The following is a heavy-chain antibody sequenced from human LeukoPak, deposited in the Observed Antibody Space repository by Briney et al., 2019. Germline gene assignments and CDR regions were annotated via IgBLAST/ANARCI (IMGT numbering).Heavy chain of an antibody. Sequence: ASVKVSCKASSYSFTSYGFSWVRQAPGQGLEWMGWMNPNSGNTGYAQKFQGRVTITRNTSISTAYMELSSLRSEDTAVYYCAREKQQLVVSDVLDVWGQGTMVTVSS. CDR3: AREKQQLVVSDVLDV. J-gene: IGHJ3*01. V-gene: IGHV1-8*03. CDR2: MNPNSGNT. CDR1: SYSFTSYG. D-gene: IGHD6-13*01.